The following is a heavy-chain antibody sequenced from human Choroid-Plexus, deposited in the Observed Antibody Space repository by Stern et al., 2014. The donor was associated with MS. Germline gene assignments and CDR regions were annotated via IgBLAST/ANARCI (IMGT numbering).Heavy chain of an antibody. CDR1: GFTFAGCA. Sequence: QLVEAGGGVVQPGRPLRISWVASGFTFAGCAMLWVRQAPGNGLEWLEGVSYDGSNKYYADSVKGRFTISRDNSQNTLYMQMSSLRPEDTAVYYCAKDRHYLTYFFDHWGQGSLVTVSS. V-gene: IGHV3-30*18. J-gene: IGHJ5*02. CDR3: AKDRHYLTYFFDH. D-gene: IGHD2/OR15-2a*01. CDR2: VSYDGSNK.